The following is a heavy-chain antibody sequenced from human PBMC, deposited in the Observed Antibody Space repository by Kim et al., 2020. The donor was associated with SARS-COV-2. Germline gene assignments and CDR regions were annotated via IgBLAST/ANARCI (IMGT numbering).Heavy chain of an antibody. V-gene: IGHV3-13*01. CDR2: IGTAGDT. CDR3: ARGAYSYGVRQEYGMDV. Sequence: GGSLRLSCAASGFTFSNYDMHWVRQASGNGLEWVSTIGTAGDTYYPGSVKGRFTISRENAKNSLYLQMNSLRAGDTAVYYCARGAYSYGVRQEYGMDVWGPGTTVTVSS. D-gene: IGHD5-18*01. J-gene: IGHJ6*02. CDR1: GFTFSNYD.